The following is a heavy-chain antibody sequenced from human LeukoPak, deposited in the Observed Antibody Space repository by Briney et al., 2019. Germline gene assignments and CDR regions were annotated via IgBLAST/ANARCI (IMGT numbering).Heavy chain of an antibody. D-gene: IGHD1-1*01. Sequence: QPGGSLRLSCAASGFIFSTYWMSWVRQAPGKGLEWVANIKQDGSEKYYVDSVKGRFTISRDNAKNSLYLQMSSLRAEDTAVYYCARDLEYNSASYGMDVWGQGTTVTVPS. V-gene: IGHV3-7*05. CDR2: IKQDGSEK. CDR1: GFIFSTYW. J-gene: IGHJ6*02. CDR3: ARDLEYNSASYGMDV.